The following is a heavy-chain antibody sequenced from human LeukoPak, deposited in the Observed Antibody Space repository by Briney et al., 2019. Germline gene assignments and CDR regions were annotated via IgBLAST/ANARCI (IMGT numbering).Heavy chain of an antibody. CDR3: AKEGELRYFDWLSSPFDY. J-gene: IGHJ4*02. D-gene: IGHD3-9*01. CDR2: ISYDGSNK. CDR1: GFTFSSYG. Sequence: GGSLRLSCAASGFTFSSYGMHWVRQAPGKGLEWVAVISYDGSNKYYADSVKGRFTISRDNSKNTLYLQMNSLRAEDTAVYYCAKEGELRYFDWLSSPFDYWGQGTLVTVSS. V-gene: IGHV3-30*18.